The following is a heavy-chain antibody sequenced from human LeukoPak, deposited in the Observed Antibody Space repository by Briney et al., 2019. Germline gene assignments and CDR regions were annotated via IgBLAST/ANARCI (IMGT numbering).Heavy chain of an antibody. CDR2: ISGSDGST. J-gene: IGHJ4*02. D-gene: IGHD3-22*01. V-gene: IGHV3-23*01. Sequence: GGSLRLSCAASGFTFSSYAMSWVRQAPGKGLEWVSAISGSDGSTYYADSVKGRFTISRDNSKNTLYLQMNSLRAEDTAVYYCARVRSRTRYYDSSGSINWGQGTLVTVSS. CDR3: ARVRSRTRYYDSSGSIN. CDR1: GFTFSSYA.